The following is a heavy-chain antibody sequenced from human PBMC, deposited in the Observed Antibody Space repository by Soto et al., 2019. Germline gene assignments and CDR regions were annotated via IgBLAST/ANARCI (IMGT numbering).Heavy chain of an antibody. J-gene: IGHJ6*02. V-gene: IGHV3-30-3*01. CDR2: ISYDGSNK. D-gene: IGHD1-26*01. CDR1: GFTFSSYA. Sequence: PGGSLRLSCAASGFTFSSYAMHWVRQAPGKGLEWVAVISYDGSNKYYADSVKGRFTISRDNSKNTLYLQMNSLRAEDTAVYYCARGVVGASYYYYYGMDVWGQGTTVTVSS. CDR3: ARGVVGASYYYYYGMDV.